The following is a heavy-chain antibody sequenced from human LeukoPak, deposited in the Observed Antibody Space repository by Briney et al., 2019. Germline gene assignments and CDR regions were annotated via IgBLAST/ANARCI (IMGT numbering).Heavy chain of an antibody. CDR2: ISGSGSST. Sequence: AGGSLRLSCGASGFTFRSYAMSWVRQAPGKGLEWVSAISGSGSSTYCVDSVKGRFTISRDNSKTTLYLQMNSLRAEDTAVYYCASLAVVVAATDAFDIWGQGTMVTVSS. D-gene: IGHD2-15*01. J-gene: IGHJ3*02. CDR1: GFTFRSYA. V-gene: IGHV3-23*01. CDR3: ASLAVVVAATDAFDI.